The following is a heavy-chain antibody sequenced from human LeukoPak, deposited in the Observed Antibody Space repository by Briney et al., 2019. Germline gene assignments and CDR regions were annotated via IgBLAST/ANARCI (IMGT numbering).Heavy chain of an antibody. CDR2: VSPPGGGT. J-gene: IGHJ4*02. V-gene: IGHV3-21*01. Sequence: RSGGSLRLSCVASGFSFNRYGMQWVRQAPGKGLQWLSGVSPPGGGTYYADSVKGRFTISRDNAKNSLYLQMNSLRDEDTAVYYCARAPADYWGQGTLVTVSS. CDR1: GFSFNRYG. CDR3: ARAPADY.